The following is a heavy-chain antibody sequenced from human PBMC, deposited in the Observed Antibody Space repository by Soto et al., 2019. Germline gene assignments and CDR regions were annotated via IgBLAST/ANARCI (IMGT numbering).Heavy chain of an antibody. CDR1: SGSISSSNW. CDR3: ARGSQTTVTTGAAFDI. D-gene: IGHD4-17*01. Sequence: QVQLQESGPGLVKPSGTLSLTCAVSSGSISSSNWWSWVRQPPGKGLEWIGEIYHSGSTNYNPSLTSRVTISVDKSKNQFSLKLSSVTAADTAVYYCARGSQTTVTTGAAFDIWGQGTMVTVSS. J-gene: IGHJ3*02. V-gene: IGHV4-4*02. CDR2: IYHSGST.